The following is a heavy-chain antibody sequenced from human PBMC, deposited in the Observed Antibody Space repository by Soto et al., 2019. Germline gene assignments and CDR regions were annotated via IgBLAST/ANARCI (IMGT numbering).Heavy chain of an antibody. V-gene: IGHV4-34*01. CDR3: ARGRVMITFGGVIVGPYYFDY. CDR2: INHSGST. CDR1: GGSFSGYY. Sequence: QVQLQQWGAGLLKPSETLSLTCAVYGGSFSGYYWSWIRQPPGKGLERIGEINHSGSTNYNPSLKSRVTISVDTSKNQFSLRLSSVTAADTAVYYCARGRVMITFGGVIVGPYYFDYWGQGTLVTVSS. D-gene: IGHD3-16*02. J-gene: IGHJ4*02.